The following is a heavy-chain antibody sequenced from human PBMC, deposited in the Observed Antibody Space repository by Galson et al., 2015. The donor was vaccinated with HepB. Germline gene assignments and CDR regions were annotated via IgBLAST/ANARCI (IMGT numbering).Heavy chain of an antibody. CDR3: ARGNSGYDSTPVY. CDR2: MWFDGSNE. D-gene: IGHD5-12*01. Sequence: SLRLSCATSGFTFSTYGMHWVRQAPGKGLEWVAIMWFDGSNEYYAEFAKGRFTISRDNSKNTLHLQMNSLRVEDTAAYYCARGNSGYDSTPVYWGQGTLVTVSS. CDR1: GFTFSTYG. J-gene: IGHJ4*02. V-gene: IGHV3-33*01.